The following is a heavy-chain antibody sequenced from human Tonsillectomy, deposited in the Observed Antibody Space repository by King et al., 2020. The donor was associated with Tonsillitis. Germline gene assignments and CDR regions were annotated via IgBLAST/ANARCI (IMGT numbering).Heavy chain of an antibody. CDR3: AKDWRRDSIAARPATFDY. CDR1: GFTFSSYA. Sequence: VQLVESGGGLVQPGGSLRLSCAASGFTFSSYAMSWVRQAPGKGLEWVSAISGSGGSTYYADSVKGRFTISRDNSKNTLYLQMNSLRAEDTAVYYCAKDWRRDSIAARPATFDYWGQGTLVTVSS. CDR2: ISGSGGST. V-gene: IGHV3-23*04. J-gene: IGHJ4*02. D-gene: IGHD6-6*01.